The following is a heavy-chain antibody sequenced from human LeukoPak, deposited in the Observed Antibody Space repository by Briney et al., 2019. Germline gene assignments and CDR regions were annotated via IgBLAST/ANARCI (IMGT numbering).Heavy chain of an antibody. CDR1: GFTFSSYA. D-gene: IGHD2-15*01. J-gene: IGHJ3*02. V-gene: IGHV3-15*01. CDR2: IKSKSDGGTT. CDR3: TTAPRGYCSGGSCSYAFDI. Sequence: PGGSLRLSCAAAGFTFSSYAMHWVRQAPGKGLEWVGRIKSKSDGGTTDYAAPVKGRFTISRDDSKNTLYLQMNSLKTEDTAVYYCTTAPRGYCSGGSCSYAFDIWGQGTMVTVPS.